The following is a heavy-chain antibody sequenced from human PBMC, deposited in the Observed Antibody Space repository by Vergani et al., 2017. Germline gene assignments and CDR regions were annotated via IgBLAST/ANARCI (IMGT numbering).Heavy chain of an antibody. CDR2: IHNRGKT. CDR3: ATIGYRRWGYYFDY. CDR1: GYSIGSGSY. D-gene: IGHD2-2*02. Sequence: QVRLEESGPGLVKPSETLSLTCSVSGYSIGSGSYCAWIRQSPGEVLQWWTSIHNRGKTYHNPSLKSRVSVSLDTSKNRFSLNLTSVTATDTAVYYCATIGYRRWGYYFDYWGQGILVTVSS. J-gene: IGHJ4*02. V-gene: IGHV4-38-2*01.